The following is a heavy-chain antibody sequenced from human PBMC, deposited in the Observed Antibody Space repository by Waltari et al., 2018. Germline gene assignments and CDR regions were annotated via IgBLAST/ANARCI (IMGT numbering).Heavy chain of an antibody. CDR2: INPNSGGT. J-gene: IGHJ4*02. V-gene: IGHV1-2*02. D-gene: IGHD1-1*01. CDR1: GYTFTGYY. Sequence: QVQLVQSGAEVKKPGASVQVSCKASGYTFTGYYMHWVRQAPGQGLEWMGWINPNSGGTNYAQKFQGRVTMTRDTSISTAYMELSRLRSDDTAVYYCARDLSGNWNDQDSGRDYWGQGTLVTVSS. CDR3: ARDLSGNWNDQDSGRDY.